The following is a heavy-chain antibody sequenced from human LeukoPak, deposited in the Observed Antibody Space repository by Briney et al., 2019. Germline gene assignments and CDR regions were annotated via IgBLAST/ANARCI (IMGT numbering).Heavy chain of an antibody. D-gene: IGHD5-18*01. CDR3: ARDMDTAMLRPNWFDP. CDR2: ISSSSSYI. CDR1: GFTFSSYS. J-gene: IGHJ5*02. V-gene: IGHV3-21*01. Sequence: KPGVSLRLSCAASGFTFSSYSMNWVRQAPGKGLEWVSSISSSSSYIYYADSVKGRFTISRDNAKNSLYLQMNSLRAEDTAVYYCARDMDTAMLRPNWFDPWGQGTLVTVSS.